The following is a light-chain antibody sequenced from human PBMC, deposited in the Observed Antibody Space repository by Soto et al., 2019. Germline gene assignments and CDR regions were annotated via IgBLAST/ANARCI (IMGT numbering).Light chain of an antibody. V-gene: IGKV1-12*01. CDR2: AAS. J-gene: IGKJ4*01. CDR3: QQTKGFPLT. Sequence: DIQMTQSPSSLSASVGGRITITCRASQDISKFLAWYRQIPGKAPKLLIFAASTLQSGVPSGFGASGSGTDFTLTVGGLQPEDAATYFCQQTKGFPLTFGGGTKVDIK. CDR1: QDISKF.